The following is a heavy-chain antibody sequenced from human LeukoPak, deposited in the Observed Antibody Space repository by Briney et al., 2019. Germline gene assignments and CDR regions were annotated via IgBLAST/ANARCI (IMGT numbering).Heavy chain of an antibody. D-gene: IGHD3-22*01. CDR3: ARDPGYDSSGYYFDY. CDR2: IYHSGST. Sequence: PSETLSLTCTVSGYSISSGYYWGWIRPPPGKGLEWIGSIYHSGSTYYNPSLKRRVTISVDTSKNQFSLKLSSVTAADTAVYYCARDPGYDSSGYYFDYWGQGTLVTVSS. V-gene: IGHV4-38-2*02. J-gene: IGHJ4*02. CDR1: GYSISSGYY.